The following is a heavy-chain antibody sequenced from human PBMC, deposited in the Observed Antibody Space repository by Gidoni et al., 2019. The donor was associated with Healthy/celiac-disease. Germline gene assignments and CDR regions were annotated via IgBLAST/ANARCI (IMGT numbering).Heavy chain of an antibody. Sequence: QVQLVESGGGVVQPGRSLRLSCAASGFTFSSYGMHWVRQAPGKGLDWVAVIWYDGSNKYYADSVKGRFTISRDNSKNTLYLQMNSLRAEDTAVYYCARDVEYSSSSELDYWGQGTLVTVSS. CDR2: IWYDGSNK. CDR3: ARDVEYSSSSELDY. CDR1: GFTFSSYG. D-gene: IGHD6-6*01. V-gene: IGHV3-33*01. J-gene: IGHJ4*02.